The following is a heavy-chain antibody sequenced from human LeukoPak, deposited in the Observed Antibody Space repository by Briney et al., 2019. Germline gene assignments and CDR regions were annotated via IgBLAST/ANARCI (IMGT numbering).Heavy chain of an antibody. J-gene: IGHJ4*02. D-gene: IGHD6-13*01. V-gene: IGHV4-4*09. CDR1: GGSISSYY. Sequence: SETLSLTCTVSGGSISSYYWSWIRQPPGKGLEWIGYIYTSGSTNYNPSLKSRVTISVDTSKNQFSLKPSSVTAADTAVYYCARRSYSSSWIDYWGQGTLVTVSS. CDR2: IYTSGST. CDR3: ARRSYSSSWIDY.